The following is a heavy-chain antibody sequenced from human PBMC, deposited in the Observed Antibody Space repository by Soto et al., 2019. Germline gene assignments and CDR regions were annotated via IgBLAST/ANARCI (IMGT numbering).Heavy chain of an antibody. V-gene: IGHV4-39*01. Sequence: SETLSLTCTVSGGSISSSSYYWGWIRQPPGKGLEWIGSIYYSGSTYYNPSLKSRVTISVDTSKNQFSLKLSSVTAADTAVYYCARRRLRWYFDYWGQVTLVTVSS. CDR3: ARRRLRWYFDY. CDR2: IYYSGST. D-gene: IGHD4-17*01. CDR1: GGSISSSSYY. J-gene: IGHJ4*02.